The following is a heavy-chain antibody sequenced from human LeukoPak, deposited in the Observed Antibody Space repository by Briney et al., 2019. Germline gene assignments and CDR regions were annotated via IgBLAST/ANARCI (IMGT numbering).Heavy chain of an antibody. Sequence: KPSETLSLTCTVSGGSISSYYWSWIRQPAGRGLEWIGRIYTRGSTNYNPSLKSRVTMSVDTSKNQFSLKLSSVTAADTAVYYCAREVDTMIVGFDIWGQGTMVTVSS. V-gene: IGHV4-4*07. CDR2: IYTRGST. CDR1: GGSISSYY. J-gene: IGHJ3*02. D-gene: IGHD3-22*01. CDR3: AREVDTMIVGFDI.